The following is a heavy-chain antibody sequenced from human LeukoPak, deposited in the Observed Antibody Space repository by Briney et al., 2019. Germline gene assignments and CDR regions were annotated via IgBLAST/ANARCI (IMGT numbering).Heavy chain of an antibody. CDR2: IYYSGST. J-gene: IGHJ6*03. Sequence: SETLSLTCTVSGGSISSYYWSWIRQPPGKGLEWVGYIYYSGSTNYNPSLKSGVTISENTYKNKLTMKLSSVTAAYTAVYYWARNRAGNMDVWGKGTTVTVSS. V-gene: IGHV4-59*01. CDR1: GGSISSYY. CDR3: ARNRAGNMDV.